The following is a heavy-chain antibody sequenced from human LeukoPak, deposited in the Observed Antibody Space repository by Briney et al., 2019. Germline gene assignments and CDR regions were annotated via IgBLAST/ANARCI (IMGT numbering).Heavy chain of an antibody. V-gene: IGHV4-31*03. D-gene: IGHD6-19*01. CDR3: ARDLSGWYYFDY. Sequence: IPSQTLSLTCTVSGGSISSGGYYWSWIRQHPGKGLEWIGYIYYSGSTYYNPSLKSRVTISVDTSKNQFSLKLSSVTAADTAVYYYARDLSGWYYFDYWGQGTLVTVSS. J-gene: IGHJ4*02. CDR1: GGSISSGGYY. CDR2: IYYSGST.